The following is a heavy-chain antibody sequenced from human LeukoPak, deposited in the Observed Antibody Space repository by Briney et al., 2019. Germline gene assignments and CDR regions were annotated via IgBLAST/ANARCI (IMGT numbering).Heavy chain of an antibody. CDR2: IYYSGST. J-gene: IGHJ3*02. CDR3: AGGSATVTIDAFDI. Sequence: SETLSLTCTVSGGSISSYYWSWIRQPPGKGLEWIGYIYYSGSTNYNPSLKSRVTISVDTSKNQFSLKLSSVTAADTAVYYCAGGSATVTIDAFDIWGQGTMVTVSS. V-gene: IGHV4-59*01. CDR1: GGSISSYY. D-gene: IGHD4-17*01.